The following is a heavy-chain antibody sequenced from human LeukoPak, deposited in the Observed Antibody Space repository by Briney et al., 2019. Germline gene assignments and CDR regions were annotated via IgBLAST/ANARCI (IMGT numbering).Heavy chain of an antibody. CDR2: INPNSGGT. D-gene: IGHD6-19*01. CDR1: GYTFTGYY. V-gene: IGHV1-2*02. CDR3: ARGGVLGRQWLVRVISIYDY. Sequence: GASVKVSCKASGYTFTGYYMHWVRQAPGQGLEWMGWINPNSGGTNYAQKFQGRVTMTRDTSISTAYMELSRLRSDDTAVYYCARGGVLGRQWLVRVISIYDYWGQGTLVTVSS. J-gene: IGHJ4*02.